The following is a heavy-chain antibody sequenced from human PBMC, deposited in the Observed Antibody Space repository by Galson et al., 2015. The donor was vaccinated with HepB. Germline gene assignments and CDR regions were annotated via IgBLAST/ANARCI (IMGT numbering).Heavy chain of an antibody. CDR1: GGTFSSYA. Sequence: SVKVSCKASGGTFSSYAISWVRQAPGQGLEWMGRIIPILGIANYAQKFQGRVTITADKSTSTAYMELSSLRSEDTAVYYCARDGYSSSSDYWGQGTLVTVSS. CDR2: IIPILGIA. CDR3: ARDGYSSSSDY. V-gene: IGHV1-69*04. J-gene: IGHJ4*02. D-gene: IGHD6-6*01.